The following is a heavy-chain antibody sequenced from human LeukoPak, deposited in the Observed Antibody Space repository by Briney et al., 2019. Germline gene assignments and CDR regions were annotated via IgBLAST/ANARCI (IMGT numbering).Heavy chain of an antibody. V-gene: IGHV1-3*01. CDR3: ARGPQGGAAAGPLYYYYYMDV. CDR1: GYTFTSYA. Sequence: GASVKVSCKASGYTFTSYAMHWVRQAPGQRLEWMGWINAGNGNTKYSQEFQGRVTITRDTSASTAYMELSRLRSDDTAVYYCARGPQGGAAAGPLYYYYYMDVWGKGTTVTISS. D-gene: IGHD6-13*01. CDR2: INAGNGNT. J-gene: IGHJ6*03.